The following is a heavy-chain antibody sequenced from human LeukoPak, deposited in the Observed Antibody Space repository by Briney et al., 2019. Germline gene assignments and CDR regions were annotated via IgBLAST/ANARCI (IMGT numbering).Heavy chain of an antibody. CDR2: ISYSGSP. J-gene: IGHJ3*02. V-gene: IGHV4-59*12. Sequence: SETLSLTCSVSGGSISSDHWSWIRQPPGKGLEWIAFISYSGSPDYNPSLKSRVTISIDTSKNQFSLKLRSVTAADTAVYYCAREDAEQMDNSFDIWGQGTMVTVSS. CDR3: AREDAEQMDNSFDI. CDR1: GGSISSDH. D-gene: IGHD5-24*01.